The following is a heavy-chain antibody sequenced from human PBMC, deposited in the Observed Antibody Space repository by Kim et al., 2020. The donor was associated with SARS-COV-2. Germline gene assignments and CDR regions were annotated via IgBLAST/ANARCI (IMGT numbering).Heavy chain of an antibody. V-gene: IGHV3-43*01. Sequence: VKGRFTISRDNSKNSLYLQMNSLRTEDTALYYCAKAKVERLSSRNGMDVWGQGTTVTVSS. J-gene: IGHJ6*02. CDR3: AKAKVERLSSRNGMDV. D-gene: IGHD1-1*01.